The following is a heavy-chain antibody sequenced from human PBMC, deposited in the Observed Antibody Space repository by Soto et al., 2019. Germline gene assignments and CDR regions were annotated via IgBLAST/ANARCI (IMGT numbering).Heavy chain of an antibody. CDR3: AREASFDYFDY. J-gene: IGHJ4*02. CDR1: GFTFSNSW. Sequence: PGGSLRLSCAASGFTFSNSWMSWVRQAPGKGLEWVANIKQDGSDKYYGDSVRGRFTISRDNAKNSLYLQLNSLRAEDAAVYYCAREASFDYFDYWGQGT. CDR2: IKQDGSDK. D-gene: IGHD3-3*02. V-gene: IGHV3-7*01.